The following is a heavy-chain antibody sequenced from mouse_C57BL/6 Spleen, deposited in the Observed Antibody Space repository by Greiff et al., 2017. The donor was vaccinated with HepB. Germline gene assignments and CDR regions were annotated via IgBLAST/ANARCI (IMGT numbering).Heavy chain of an antibody. V-gene: IGHV5-16*01. CDR3: ARYYGSSYDWYFDV. CDR1: GFTFSDYY. Sequence: EVQLVESEGGLVQPGSSMKLSCTASGFTFSDYYMAWVRQVPEKGLEWVANINYDGSSTYYLDSLKSRFIISRDNAKNILYLQMSSLKSEDTATYYCARYYGSSYDWYFDVWGTGTTVTVSS. J-gene: IGHJ1*03. CDR2: INYDGSST. D-gene: IGHD1-1*01.